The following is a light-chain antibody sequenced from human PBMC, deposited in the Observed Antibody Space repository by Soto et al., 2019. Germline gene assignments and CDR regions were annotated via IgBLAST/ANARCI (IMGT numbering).Light chain of an antibody. Sequence: DIQMTQSPSSLSASVGARVSITCQAGQDIRTSLSWFQQKPGRAPKLLIYGASYLETGVPSRFRGSGSGTDFTFTISSLHPEDIGTYYCQHYHNLPPFTFGPGTKVDIK. CDR2: GAS. CDR1: QDIRTS. V-gene: IGKV1-33*01. CDR3: QHYHNLPPFT. J-gene: IGKJ3*01.